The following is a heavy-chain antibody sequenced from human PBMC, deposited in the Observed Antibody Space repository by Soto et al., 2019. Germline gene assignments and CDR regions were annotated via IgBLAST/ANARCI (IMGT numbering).Heavy chain of an antibody. CDR2: IYYSGTT. Sequence: ASETLSLTCTVSGGPISSGDYYWSWIRQPPGKGLEWIGYIYYSGTTYYNPSLKSRVTISVDTSKNQFSLKLSSVTAADTAVYYCARSRNSDYVPQYWGQGTLVTVSS. V-gene: IGHV4-30-4*01. D-gene: IGHD4-4*01. CDR3: ARSRNSDYVPQY. J-gene: IGHJ4*02. CDR1: GGPISSGDYY.